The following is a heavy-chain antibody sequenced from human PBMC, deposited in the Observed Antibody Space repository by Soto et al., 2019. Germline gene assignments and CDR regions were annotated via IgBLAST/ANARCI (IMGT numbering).Heavy chain of an antibody. CDR3: ARVSHTANLVGAFDI. D-gene: IGHD5-18*01. V-gene: IGHV4-59*01. CDR2: IYYSGST. J-gene: IGHJ3*02. CDR1: GGSISTYY. Sequence: VSLTCTVSGGSISTYYWGWIRQPPGKGLEWIGYIYYSGSTNYSPSLKSRVSISVDTSKNQFSLKLRSLTAADTAVYYCARVSHTANLVGAFDIWGQGTMVTVSS.